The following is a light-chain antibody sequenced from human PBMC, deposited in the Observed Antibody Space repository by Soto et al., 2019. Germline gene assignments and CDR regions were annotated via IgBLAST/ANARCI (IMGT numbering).Light chain of an antibody. CDR1: SGHSSYI. CDR2: LEGSGSY. CDR3: ETWDSNFWV. V-gene: IGLV4-60*02. Sequence: QYVLTQSSSASASLGSSVKLTCTLSSGHSSYIIAWHQQQPGKAPRYLMKLEGSGSYNKGSGVPDRFSGSSSGADRYLTISNLQFEDEADYYCETWDSNFWVFGGGTKLTVL. J-gene: IGLJ3*02.